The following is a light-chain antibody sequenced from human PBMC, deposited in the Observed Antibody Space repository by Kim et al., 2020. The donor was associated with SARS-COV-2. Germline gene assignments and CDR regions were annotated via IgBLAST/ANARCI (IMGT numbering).Light chain of an antibody. CDR2: DAS. CDR1: QDIYNY. V-gene: IGKV1-33*01. Sequence: ASVGDRVTITCQASQDIYNYLNWYQQKPGKAPKLLIYDASNLETGVPSRFSGSGSGTDFTFTISRLQPEDIATYYCQQYDNLPITFGQGTRLEIK. CDR3: QQYDNLPIT. J-gene: IGKJ5*01.